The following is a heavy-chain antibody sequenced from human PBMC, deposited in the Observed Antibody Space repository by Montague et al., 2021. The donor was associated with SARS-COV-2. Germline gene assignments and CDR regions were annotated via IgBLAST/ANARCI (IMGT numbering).Heavy chain of an antibody. CDR1: GFTVNTNF. J-gene: IGHJ5*02. Sequence: SLRLSCAASGFTVNTNFMTWVRQAPGKGPEWISIIYSGGITYYADAVTGRCTISRDDAKNTVCLQMNSRRAEDTATYFCARSITLPAVLASWGQGTLVTVSS. D-gene: IGHD2/OR15-2a*01. V-gene: IGHV3-53*01. CDR3: ARSITLPAVLAS. CDR2: IYSGGIT.